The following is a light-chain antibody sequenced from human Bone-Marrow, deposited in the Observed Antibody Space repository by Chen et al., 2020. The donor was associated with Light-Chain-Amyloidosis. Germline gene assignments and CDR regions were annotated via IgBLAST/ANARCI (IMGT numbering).Light chain of an antibody. J-gene: IGLJ2*01. CDR1: SSDVGGYNY. CDR3: SSYTSSSTLDVV. V-gene: IGLV2-14*01. Sequence: QSALTPPASVSGSPGPSITISCAGTSSDVGGYNYVSWYQQHPGKAPKRMISEVSNRPSGVSNRFSGSKSGNTASLTISGLQAEDEADYYCSSYTSSSTLDVVFGGGTKLTVL. CDR2: EVS.